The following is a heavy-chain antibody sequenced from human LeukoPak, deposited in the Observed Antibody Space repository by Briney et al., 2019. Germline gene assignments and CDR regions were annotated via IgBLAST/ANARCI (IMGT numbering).Heavy chain of an antibody. Sequence: GASVKVSCKASGYTFTGYYMHWVRQAPGQGLEWMGWINPNSGGTNYAQKLQGRVTMTTDTSTSTAYMELRSLRSDDTAVYYCARDERIVVVTNGMDVWGQGTTLTVSS. V-gene: IGHV1-2*02. CDR2: INPNSGGT. CDR1: GYTFTGYY. D-gene: IGHD3-22*01. J-gene: IGHJ6*02. CDR3: ARDERIVVVTNGMDV.